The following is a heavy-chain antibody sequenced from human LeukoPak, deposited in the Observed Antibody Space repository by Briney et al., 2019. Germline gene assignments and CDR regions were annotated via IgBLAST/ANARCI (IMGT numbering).Heavy chain of an antibody. J-gene: IGHJ4*02. CDR1: GFTFSNYA. D-gene: IGHD3-10*01. V-gene: IGHV3-30-3*01. CDR3: ARDLSGSYMSDY. CDR2: ISHDRSNS. Sequence: GGPLRLSCAASGFTFSNYAMHWARQAPGKGLEWVAFISHDRSNSCHADSVKGRFTIFRDNSKNTLYLQMNSLTDEDTAVYYCARDLSGSYMSDYWGQGTLVTVSS.